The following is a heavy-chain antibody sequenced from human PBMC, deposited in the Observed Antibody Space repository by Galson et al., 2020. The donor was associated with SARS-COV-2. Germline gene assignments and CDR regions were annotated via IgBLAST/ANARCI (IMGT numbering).Heavy chain of an antibody. CDR3: ASFARRESYDSSGYYYYY. V-gene: IGHV4-59*01. CDR1: GGSISSYY. CDR2: IYYSVST. Sequence: EPLSLTCTVSGGSISSYYWSWIRQPPVKGLEWLGYIYYSVSTNYNPSLNSRVTISVYPSKNQFSLKLRSVTAEDTAVYYCASFARRESYDSSGYYYYYWGQGTLGTVSS. J-gene: IGHJ4*02. D-gene: IGHD3-22*01.